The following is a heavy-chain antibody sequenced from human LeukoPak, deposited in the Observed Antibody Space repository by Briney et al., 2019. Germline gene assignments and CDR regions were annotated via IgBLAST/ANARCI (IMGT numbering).Heavy chain of an antibody. V-gene: IGHV3-48*04. J-gene: IGHJ4*02. Sequence: GGTLRLSCAASGFTFSSYGMSWVRQAPGKGLEWVSYISSSGSTIYYADSVKGRFTISRDNAKNSLYLQMNSLRAEDTAVYYCARIAAAGTSDYWGQGTLVTVSS. CDR2: ISSSGSTI. D-gene: IGHD6-13*01. CDR1: GFTFSSYG. CDR3: ARIAAAGTSDY.